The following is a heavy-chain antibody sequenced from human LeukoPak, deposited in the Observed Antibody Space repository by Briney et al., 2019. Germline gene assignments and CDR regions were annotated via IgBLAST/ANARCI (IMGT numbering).Heavy chain of an antibody. J-gene: IGHJ4*02. CDR1: GGSISSSSYY. D-gene: IGHD4-17*01. V-gene: IGHV4-39*01. CDR2: IYYSGST. CDR3: AGALDYGDYGLADY. Sequence: PSETLSLTCTVSGGSISSSSYYWGWIRQPPGKGLEWIGSIYYSGSTYYNPSLKSRVTISVDTSKNQFSLKLSSVTAADTAVYYCAGALDYGDYGLADYWGQGTLVTVSS.